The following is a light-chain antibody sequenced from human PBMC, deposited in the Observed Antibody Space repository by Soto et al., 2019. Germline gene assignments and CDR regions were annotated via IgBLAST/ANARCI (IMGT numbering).Light chain of an antibody. CDR1: QSVSSY. Sequence: EIVLTQSPATLSLSPGERATLSCRASQSVSSYLAWYQQKPGQAPRRLIYDASNRATGIPARFSGSGSGTDFTLTISRLEPEDFAVYYCQQRSNWLFTFGPGTKVDIK. CDR3: QQRSNWLFT. CDR2: DAS. V-gene: IGKV3-11*01. J-gene: IGKJ3*01.